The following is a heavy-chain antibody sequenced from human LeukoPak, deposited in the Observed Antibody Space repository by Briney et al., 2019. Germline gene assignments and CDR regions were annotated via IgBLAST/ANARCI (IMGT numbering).Heavy chain of an antibody. CDR3: ARVRDVNWFDP. J-gene: IGHJ5*02. CDR1: GGSISSYY. Sequence: SETLSLTCTVAGGSISSYYWSWIRQPAGKGLEWIGRIYTSGSTNYNPSLKSRVTMSIDTSKSQFSLKLSSVTAADTAVYYCARVRDVNWFDPWGQGTLVTVSS. CDR2: IYTSGST. D-gene: IGHD3-10*01. V-gene: IGHV4-4*07.